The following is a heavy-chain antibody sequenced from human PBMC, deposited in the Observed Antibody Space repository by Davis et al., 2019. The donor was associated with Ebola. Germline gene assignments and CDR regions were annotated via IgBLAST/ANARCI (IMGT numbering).Heavy chain of an antibody. CDR2: VHGGNGNT. CDR3: ARDGSLDSLEF. J-gene: IGHJ4*02. D-gene: IGHD2-2*03. V-gene: IGHV1-3*01. CDR1: GFTLTNYA. Sequence: ASVKVSCKASGFTLTNYAIHWVRQAPGQRLEWMGWVHGGNGNTKYSQRFQGRVTITTDTSASTAYLDLSSLRSEDTAVYYCARDGSLDSLEFWGQGTLVTVSS.